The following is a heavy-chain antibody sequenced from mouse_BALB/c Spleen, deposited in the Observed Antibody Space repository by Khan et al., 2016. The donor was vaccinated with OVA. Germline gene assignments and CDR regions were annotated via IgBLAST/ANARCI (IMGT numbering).Heavy chain of an antibody. CDR2: INPSNGYT. Sequence: QVQLKESGAELARPGASVKISCKASGYTFTSYTIHWIKKRLGQGLEWIGYINPSNGYTNYNQKFKDKATLTTDKSSTTAYPQLSSLTCDDSAVYNCVRDGAYHRNDGWFAYWGQGTLVTVSA. CDR1: GYTFTSYT. D-gene: IGHD2-14*01. J-gene: IGHJ3*01. V-gene: IGHV1-4*01. CDR3: VRDGAYHRNDGWFAY.